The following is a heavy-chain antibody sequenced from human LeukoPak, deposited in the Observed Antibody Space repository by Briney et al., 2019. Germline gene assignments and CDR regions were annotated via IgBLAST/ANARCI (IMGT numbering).Heavy chain of an antibody. V-gene: IGHV4-59*01. Sequence: SETLSLTCTVSGGSISSYYWSWIRQPPGKGLEWIGYIYYSGSTNYNPSLKSRVTISVDTSKNQFSLKLSSVTAADTAVYFCATTDKNRYYINVWGPGTTVIVSS. CDR2: IYYSGST. D-gene: IGHD2-21*01. CDR3: ATTDKNRYYINV. J-gene: IGHJ6*01. CDR1: GGSISSYY.